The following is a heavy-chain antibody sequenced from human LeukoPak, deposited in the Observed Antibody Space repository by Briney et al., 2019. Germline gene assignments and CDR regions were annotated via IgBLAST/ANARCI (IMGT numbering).Heavy chain of an antibody. J-gene: IGHJ4*02. Sequence: PGGSLRLSCAASGFTFSSYAMHWVRQAPGKGLEWVAVISYDGSNKYYADSVEGRFTISRDNSKNTLYLQMNSLRDEDTAVYYCARDGDSGNYFADWGQGTLVTVSS. CDR1: GFTFSSYA. CDR3: ARDGDSGNYFAD. V-gene: IGHV3-30-3*01. CDR2: ISYDGSNK. D-gene: IGHD1-26*01.